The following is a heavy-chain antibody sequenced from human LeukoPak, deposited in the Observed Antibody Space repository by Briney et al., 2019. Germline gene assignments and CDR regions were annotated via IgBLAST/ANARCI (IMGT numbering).Heavy chain of an antibody. J-gene: IGHJ6*02. V-gene: IGHV1-69*04. CDR3: ASSTGRPV. CDR1: GGTFSSYA. Sequence: ASVKVSCKASGGTFSSYAISWVRQAPGQGLEWMGRIIPILGIATYAQKFQGRVTITADKSTSTAYVELSSLRSEDTAVYYCASSTGRPVWGQGTTVTVPS. CDR2: IIPILGIA. D-gene: IGHD6-6*01.